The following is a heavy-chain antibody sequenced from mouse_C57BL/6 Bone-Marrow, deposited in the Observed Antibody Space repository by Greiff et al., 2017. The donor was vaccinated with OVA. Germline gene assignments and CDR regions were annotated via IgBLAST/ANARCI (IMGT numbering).Heavy chain of an antibody. J-gene: IGHJ3*01. CDR1: GYTFTDYY. CDR3: ASWYYGSSYWFAY. V-gene: IGHV1-26*01. D-gene: IGHD1-1*01. Sequence: VQLQQSGPELVKPGASVKISCKASGYTFTDYYMNWVKQSHGKSLEWIGDINPNNGGTSYNQKFKGKATLTVDKSSSTAYMELRSLTSEDSAVYYCASWYYGSSYWFAYWGQGTLVTVSA. CDR2: INPNNGGT.